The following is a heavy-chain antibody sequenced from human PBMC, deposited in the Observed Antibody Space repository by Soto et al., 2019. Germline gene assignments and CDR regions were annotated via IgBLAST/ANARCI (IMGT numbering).Heavy chain of an antibody. D-gene: IGHD6-19*01. Sequence: EVQLVESGGGLVQPGGSLRLSCAASGFTFSSYWMHWVRQAPGKGLVWVSRINSDGSSTSYADSVKGRFTISRDNAKNTLYLQMNRLRAEDTAVYYCARDRGSSGWATLGYFDYWGQGTLVTVSS. CDR3: ARDRGSSGWATLGYFDY. V-gene: IGHV3-74*01. J-gene: IGHJ4*02. CDR2: INSDGSST. CDR1: GFTFSSYW.